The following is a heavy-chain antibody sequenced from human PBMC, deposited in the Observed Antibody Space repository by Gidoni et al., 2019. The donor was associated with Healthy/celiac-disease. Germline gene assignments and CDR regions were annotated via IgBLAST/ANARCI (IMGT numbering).Heavy chain of an antibody. J-gene: IGHJ4*02. CDR2: IYYSGST. Sequence: QVQLQESGPGLVKPSQTLSLPCTVSGGSISSGGYYWSWIRQHPGKGLEWIGYIYYSGSTYYNPSLKSRVTISVDTSKNQFSLKLSSVTAADTAVYYCARSLFASRILGWYYFDYWGQGTLVTVSS. V-gene: IGHV4-31*03. D-gene: IGHD3-16*01. CDR1: GGSISSGGYY. CDR3: ARSLFASRILGWYYFDY.